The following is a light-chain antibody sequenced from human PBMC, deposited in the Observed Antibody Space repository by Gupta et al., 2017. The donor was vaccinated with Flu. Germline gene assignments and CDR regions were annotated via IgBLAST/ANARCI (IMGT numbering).Light chain of an antibody. Sequence: VTISCSGSSSNVGSNSVSWYQTLPRPAPNLLSYTDDHRPSGVPDRFSGSKSDTSASLAISGLQSEDEADYYCASWDDSLNAGVFGVGTKLTVL. V-gene: IGLV1-44*01. J-gene: IGLJ3*02. CDR2: TDD. CDR1: SSNVGSNS. CDR3: ASWDDSLNAGV.